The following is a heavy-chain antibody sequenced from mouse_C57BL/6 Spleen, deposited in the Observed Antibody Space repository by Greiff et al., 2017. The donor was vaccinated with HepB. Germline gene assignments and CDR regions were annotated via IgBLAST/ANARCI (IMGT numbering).Heavy chain of an antibody. J-gene: IGHJ1*03. CDR1: GYSITSGYD. Sequence: DVKLVESGPGMVKPSQSLSLTCTVTGYSITSGYDWHWIRHFPGNKLEWMGYISYSGSTNYNPSLKSRISITHDTSKNHFFLKLNSVTTEDTATYYCAREGVYYGSSYGYFDVWGTGTTVTVSS. V-gene: IGHV3-1*01. D-gene: IGHD1-1*01. CDR3: AREGVYYGSSYGYFDV. CDR2: ISYSGST.